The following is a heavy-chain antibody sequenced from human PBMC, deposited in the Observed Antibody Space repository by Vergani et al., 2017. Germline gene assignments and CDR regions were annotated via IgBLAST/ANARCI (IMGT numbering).Heavy chain of an antibody. V-gene: IGHV1-2*02. CDR3: ESWSIAARRDAFDI. CDR1: GYTFTGYY. J-gene: IGHJ3*02. Sequence: QVQLVQSGAEVKKPGSSVKVSCKASGYTFTGYYMHWVRQAPGQGLEWMGWINPNSGGTNYAQKFQGRVTMTRDTSISTAYMELSRLRSDETAVYYCESWSIAARRDAFDIWGQGTMVTVSS. D-gene: IGHD6-6*01. CDR2: INPNSGGT.